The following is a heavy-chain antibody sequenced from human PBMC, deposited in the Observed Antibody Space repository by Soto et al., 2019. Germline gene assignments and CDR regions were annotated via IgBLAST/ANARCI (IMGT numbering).Heavy chain of an antibody. CDR2: IYYSGST. Sequence: QVQLQESGPGLVMPSQTLSLTCTVSGGSITSDNYCWTWIRQHPVKGLEWMGHIYYSGSTSYNPSLKSPVTISIDTSKNQFSLKLTSVTAADTAVYYCARDGDYFGSGSPPLLSKWGQGTLVTVSS. V-gene: IGHV4-31*01. D-gene: IGHD3-10*01. J-gene: IGHJ4*02. CDR1: GGSITSDNYC. CDR3: ARDGDYFGSGSPPLLSK.